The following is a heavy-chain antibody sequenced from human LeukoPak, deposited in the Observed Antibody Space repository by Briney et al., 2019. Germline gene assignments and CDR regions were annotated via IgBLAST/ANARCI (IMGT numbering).Heavy chain of an antibody. J-gene: IGHJ4*02. CDR1: GFPFSPAW. CDR2: ISYDGSNK. V-gene: IGHV3-30-3*01. CDR3: ARDRTMSAPTFDY. D-gene: IGHD3-22*01. Sequence: GGSLRLSCAASGFPFSPAWMSWVRQAPGKGLEWVAVISYDGSNKYYADSVKGRFTISRDNSKNTLYLQMNSLRAEDTAVYYCARDRTMSAPTFDYWGQGTLVTVSS.